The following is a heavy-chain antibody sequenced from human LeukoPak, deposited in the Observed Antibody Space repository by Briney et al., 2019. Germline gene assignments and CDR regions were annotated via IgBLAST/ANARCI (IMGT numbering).Heavy chain of an antibody. D-gene: IGHD3-16*01. J-gene: IGHJ5*02. CDR1: GFIFKDYW. CDR3: AKDAQPRSRWFDP. CDR2: IKQDGSEK. Sequence: GGSLRLSCAASGFIFKDYWMIWVRKAPGKGLEWVANIKQDGSEKYYVDSVKGRFTISRDNAKNSLYLQMNTLRAEDTAMYYCAKDAQPRSRWFDPWGQGTLVTVSS. V-gene: IGHV3-7*03.